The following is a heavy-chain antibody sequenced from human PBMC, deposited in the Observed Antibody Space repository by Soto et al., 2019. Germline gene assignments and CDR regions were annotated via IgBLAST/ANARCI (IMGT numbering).Heavy chain of an antibody. J-gene: IGHJ4*02. Sequence: GGSLRLSCAASGFTFSSYEMNWVRQAPGKGLEWVSYISSSGSTIYYADSVKGRFTISRDNAKNSLYLQMNSLRAEDTAVYYCARVLDPLNVALDYWGQGTLVTVSS. V-gene: IGHV3-48*03. CDR2: ISSSGSTI. CDR3: ARVLDPLNVALDY. CDR1: GFTFSSYE. D-gene: IGHD1-1*01.